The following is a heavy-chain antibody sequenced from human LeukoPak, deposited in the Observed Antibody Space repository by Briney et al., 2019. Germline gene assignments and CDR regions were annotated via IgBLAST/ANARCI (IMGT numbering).Heavy chain of an antibody. Sequence: GRSLRLSCAASGFTFSSYAMHWVRQAPGKGLEWVAVISYDGSNKYYADSVKGRFTISRGNSKNTLYLQMSSLRADDTAVYYCVRGTGYWGQGTLVTVSS. V-gene: IGHV3-30*14. CDR3: VRGTGY. CDR2: ISYDGSNK. CDR1: GFTFSSYA. J-gene: IGHJ4*02.